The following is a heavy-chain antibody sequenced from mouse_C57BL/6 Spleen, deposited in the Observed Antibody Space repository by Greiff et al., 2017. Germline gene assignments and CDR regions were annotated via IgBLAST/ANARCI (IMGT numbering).Heavy chain of an antibody. V-gene: IGHV1-26*01. J-gene: IGHJ2*01. CDR2: INPNNGGT. CDR1: GYTFTDYY. Sequence: VQLQQSGPELVKPGASVKISCKASGYTFTDYYMNWVKQSHGKSLEWIGDINPNNGGTSYNQKFKGKATLTVDKSSSTAYMELRSLTSEDSAVYYCARSVYDDAGGFDYWGQGTTLTVSS. CDR3: ARSVYDDAGGFDY. D-gene: IGHD2-12*01.